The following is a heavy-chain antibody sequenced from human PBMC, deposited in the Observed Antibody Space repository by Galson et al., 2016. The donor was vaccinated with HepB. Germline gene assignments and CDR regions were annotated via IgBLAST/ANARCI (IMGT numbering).Heavy chain of an antibody. J-gene: IGHJ4*02. D-gene: IGHD3-3*02. V-gene: IGHV3-30*04. CDR3: ARDYRLHFYFDY. Sequence: WVRQAPGKGLEWVTVISYDGSNKYYADSVKGRFTISRDNLKNMAYLQMNSLRAEDTAVYYCARDYRLHFYFDYWGQGTLVTVAS. CDR2: ISYDGSNK.